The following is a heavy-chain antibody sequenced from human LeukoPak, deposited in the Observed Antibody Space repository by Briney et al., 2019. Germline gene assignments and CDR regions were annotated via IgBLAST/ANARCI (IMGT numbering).Heavy chain of an antibody. CDR1: GYSISSGYY. V-gene: IGHV4-61*01. CDR2: IYYSGST. D-gene: IGHD3-3*01. Sequence: SETLSLTCTVSGYSISSGYYWGWIRQPPGKGLEWIGYIYYSGSTNYNPSLKSRVTISVDTSKNQFSLKLSSVTAADTAVYYCARTMKGDFWSNYSYFYYYYMDVWGKGTTVTVSS. J-gene: IGHJ6*03. CDR3: ARTMKGDFWSNYSYFYYYYMDV.